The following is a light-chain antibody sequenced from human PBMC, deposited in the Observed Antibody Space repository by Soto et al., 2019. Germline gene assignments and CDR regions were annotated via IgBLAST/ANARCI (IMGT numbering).Light chain of an antibody. CDR1: QSVSSSY. J-gene: IGKJ1*01. V-gene: IGKV3-20*01. CDR2: GAS. CDR3: QQYGSPPQT. Sequence: EIVLTQSPGTLSLSPGERATLSCRASQSVSSSYLDWYQQKPGQAPRLLIYGASSRATGIPDRFSGSGSGRDFALTCCRLEPEDLAVYYCQQYGSPPQTFGQGTKVEIK.